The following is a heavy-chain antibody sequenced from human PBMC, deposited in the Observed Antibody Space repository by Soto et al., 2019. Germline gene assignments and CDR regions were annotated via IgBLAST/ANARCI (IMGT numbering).Heavy chain of an antibody. V-gene: IGHV4-34*01. CDR3: ARLVAGTGDYYYYYGMDV. J-gene: IGHJ6*02. D-gene: IGHD6-19*01. CDR1: GGSFSGYY. CDR2: INHSGST. Sequence: SETLSPPRAVYGGSFSGYYWSWIRQPPGKGLEWIGEINHSGSTNYNPSLKSRVTISVDTSKNQFSLKLSSVTAADTAVYYCARLVAGTGDYYYYYGMDVWGQGTTVTVSS.